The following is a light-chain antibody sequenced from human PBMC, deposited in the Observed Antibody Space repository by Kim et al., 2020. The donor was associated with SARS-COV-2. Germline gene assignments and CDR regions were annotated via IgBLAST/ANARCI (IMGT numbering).Light chain of an antibody. J-gene: IGLJ1*01. CDR3: CSYAGRSSFV. CDR1: SSDVGYYNL. V-gene: IGLV2-23*02. Sequence: GQSITISCTGTSSDVGYYNLVSWYQHHPGKAPKLMIYGVTERPSGVSIRFSASKSGNTASLTISGLQAEDEADYYCCSYAGRSSFVFGSGTKVTVL. CDR2: GVT.